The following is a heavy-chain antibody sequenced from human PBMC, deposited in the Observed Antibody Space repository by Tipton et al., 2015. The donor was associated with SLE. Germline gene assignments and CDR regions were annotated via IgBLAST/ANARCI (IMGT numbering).Heavy chain of an antibody. V-gene: IGHV1-69*01. D-gene: IGHD3-10*01. Sequence: LVQSGSSVKVSCKASGVTFSIYTMNWVRQAPGQGLEWMGGIHAVFGTASYAPRFQGRVTITSVEATNTVYLELRSLRSEDTALYYCARTYYYGSGSYHYNYYYMDVWGKGTTVTVSS. CDR2: IHAVFGTA. J-gene: IGHJ6*03. CDR1: GVTFSIYT. CDR3: ARTYYYGSGSYHYNYYYMDV.